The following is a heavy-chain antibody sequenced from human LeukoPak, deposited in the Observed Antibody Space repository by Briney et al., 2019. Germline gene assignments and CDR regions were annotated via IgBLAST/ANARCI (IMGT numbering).Heavy chain of an antibody. CDR1: GGTFSSYA. Sequence: SVKVSCKASGGTFSSYAISWVRQAPGQGLEWMGGIIPIFGTANYAQKFQGRVTITADESTSTAYMELGSLRSEDTAVYYCASSIDYDSSGYQFDYWGQGTLVTVSS. CDR2: IIPIFGTA. D-gene: IGHD3-22*01. CDR3: ASSIDYDSSGYQFDY. J-gene: IGHJ4*02. V-gene: IGHV1-69*13.